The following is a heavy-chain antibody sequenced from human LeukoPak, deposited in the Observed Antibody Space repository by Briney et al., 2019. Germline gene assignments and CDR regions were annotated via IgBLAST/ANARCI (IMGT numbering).Heavy chain of an antibody. Sequence: ASVKVSCKASGYTFTSYGISWVRQAPGQGLEWMGWISAYNGNTNYAQKLQGRVTMTTDTSTSTAYMELRSLRSDDTAVYYCARTLPSYYYDSSGFSIFDYWGQGTLVTVSS. J-gene: IGHJ4*02. CDR3: ARTLPSYYYDSSGFSIFDY. V-gene: IGHV1-18*01. CDR1: GYTFTSYG. CDR2: ISAYNGNT. D-gene: IGHD3-22*01.